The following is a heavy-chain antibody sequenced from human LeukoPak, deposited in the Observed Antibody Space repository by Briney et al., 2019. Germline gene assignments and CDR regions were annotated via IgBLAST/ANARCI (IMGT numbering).Heavy chain of an antibody. J-gene: IGHJ5*02. V-gene: IGHV1-69*05. CDR1: GGTFSSYA. CDR3: ARQRDGYKVWFDP. CDR2: IIPIFGTA. Sequence: ASVKVSCKASGGTFSSYAISWVRQAPGQGLEWMGGIIPIFGTANYAQKFQGRVTITTDESTSTAYMELSSLRSEDTAVYYCARQRDGYKVWFDPWGQGTLVTVSS. D-gene: IGHD5-24*01.